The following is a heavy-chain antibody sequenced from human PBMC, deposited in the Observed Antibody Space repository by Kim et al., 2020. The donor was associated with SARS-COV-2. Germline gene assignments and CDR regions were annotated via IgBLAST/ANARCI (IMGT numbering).Heavy chain of an antibody. CDR2: IYYSGST. CDR1: GGSISSYY. D-gene: IGHD6-13*01. Sequence: SETLSLTCTVSGGSISSYYWSWIRQPPGKGLEWIGYIYYSGSTNYNPSLKSRVTISVDTSKNQFSLKLSSVTAADTAVYYCARQGYSSSWSSTASIDYWGQGTLVTVSS. CDR3: ARQGYSSSWSSTASIDY. V-gene: IGHV4-59*08. J-gene: IGHJ4*02.